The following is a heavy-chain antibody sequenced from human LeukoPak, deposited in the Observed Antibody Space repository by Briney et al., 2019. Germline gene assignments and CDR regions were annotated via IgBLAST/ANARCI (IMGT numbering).Heavy chain of an antibody. J-gene: IGHJ6*02. CDR1: GYTLTELS. D-gene: IGHD1-1*01. CDR2: FDPEDGET. Sequence: GASVTVSCKVSGYTLTELSMHWVRQAPGKGLEWMGGFDPEDGETIYAQKFQGRVTMTEDTSTDTAYMELSSLRSEDTAVYYCATGGPTGTFYYYYYGMDVWGQGTTVTVSS. V-gene: IGHV1-24*01. CDR3: ATGGPTGTFYYYYYGMDV.